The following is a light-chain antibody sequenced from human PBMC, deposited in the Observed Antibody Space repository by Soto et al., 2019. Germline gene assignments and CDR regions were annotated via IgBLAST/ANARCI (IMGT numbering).Light chain of an antibody. J-gene: IGKJ1*01. V-gene: IGKV3-15*01. CDR1: QSVSSN. Sequence: EIVMTQSPATLSVSPGERATLSCRASQSVSSNLAWYQQKPGQAPRLLIYGASTRATGIPARFSGSGSGTGFTLTISSLQSEDFAVYYCQQYGSSGTFGQGTKVDI. CDR3: QQYGSSGT. CDR2: GAS.